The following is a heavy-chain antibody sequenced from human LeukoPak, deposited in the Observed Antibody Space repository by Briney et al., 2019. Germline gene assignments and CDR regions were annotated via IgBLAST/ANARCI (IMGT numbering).Heavy chain of an antibody. CDR2: ISYDGSNK. Sequence: GRSLRLSCAASGFTFSSYGMHWVRQAPGKGLEWVAVISYDGSNKYYADSVKGRFTISRDNSKNTLYLQMSSLRAEDTAVYYCAKDVRGRSSSWYYFDYWGQGTLVTVSS. D-gene: IGHD6-13*01. J-gene: IGHJ4*02. CDR1: GFTFSSYG. CDR3: AKDVRGRSSSWYYFDY. V-gene: IGHV3-30*18.